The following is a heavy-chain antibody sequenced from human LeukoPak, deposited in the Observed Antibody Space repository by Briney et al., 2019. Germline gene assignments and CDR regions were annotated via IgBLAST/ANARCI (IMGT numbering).Heavy chain of an antibody. CDR2: INHSGGT. V-gene: IGHV4-34*01. J-gene: IGHJ6*03. Sequence: PSETLSLTCAVYGGSFSGYYWSWIRQPPGKGLEWIGEINHSGGTNYIPSLKSRVTISVDTSKNQFSLKLSSVTAADTAVYYCARRLGYCSSTSCYTSYYYYYYMDVWGKGTTVTVSS. CDR1: GGSFSGYY. D-gene: IGHD2-2*02. CDR3: ARRLGYCSSTSCYTSYYYYYYMDV.